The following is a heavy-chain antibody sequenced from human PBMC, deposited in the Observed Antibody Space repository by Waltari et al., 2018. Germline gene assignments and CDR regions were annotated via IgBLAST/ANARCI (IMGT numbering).Heavy chain of an antibody. J-gene: IGHJ4*02. CDR1: RFTFRYYT. V-gene: IGHV3-23*01. CDR3: AKDQRGASGLDY. D-gene: IGHD6-19*01. Sequence: EVQLLESGGGLVQPGGSLSLSCAASRFTFRYYTMSWVRQAPGKGLEWVSVISGNGGSTYYSDSVKGRFTISRDNSRNTLFLQMNSLRAEDTAVYYCAKDQRGASGLDYWGQGTLVTVSS. CDR2: ISGNGGST.